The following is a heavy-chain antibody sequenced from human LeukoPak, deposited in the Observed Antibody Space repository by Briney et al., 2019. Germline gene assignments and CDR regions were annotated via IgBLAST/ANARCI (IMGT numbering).Heavy chain of an antibody. Sequence: GESLKISFKGSGYSFPNYWIGWVRPMPGKGLEWMGIIYPGDSDTRYSPSFQGQVTISADKSISTAYLQWSSLKASDTAMYYCARPSNGDFDYWGQGTLVTVSS. J-gene: IGHJ4*02. CDR1: GYSFPNYW. D-gene: IGHD4-17*01. V-gene: IGHV5-51*01. CDR2: IYPGDSDT. CDR3: ARPSNGDFDY.